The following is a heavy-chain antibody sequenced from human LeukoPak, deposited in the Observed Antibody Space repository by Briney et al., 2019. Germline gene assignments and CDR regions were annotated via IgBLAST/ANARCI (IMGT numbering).Heavy chain of an antibody. Sequence: GASVKVSCKASGYTFTGYYMHWVRQAPGQGLEWMGWINPNSGGTNYAQKFQGRVTMTRDTSISTAYMELSRLRSDDTAVYYCARSVLTYYYDMGAWGQGTLVTVSS. V-gene: IGHV1-2*02. CDR3: ARSVLTYYYDMGA. CDR1: GYTFTGYY. D-gene: IGHD3-22*01. J-gene: IGHJ5*02. CDR2: INPNSGGT.